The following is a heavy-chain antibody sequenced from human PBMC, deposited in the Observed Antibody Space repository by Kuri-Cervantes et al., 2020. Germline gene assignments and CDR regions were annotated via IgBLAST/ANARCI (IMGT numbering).Heavy chain of an antibody. D-gene: IGHD3-22*01. V-gene: IGHV3-21*04. CDR2: ISSRSNYI. CDR3: AKAKYDSSGYLAYDI. J-gene: IGHJ3*02. CDR1: GFSFSSYS. Sequence: GGSLRLSCAASGFSFSSYSMNWVRQAPGKGPEWVSSISSRSNYIYYADSVKGRFTISRDNAKNSLYLQMNSLRAEDTALYYCAKAKYDSSGYLAYDIWGQGTMVTVSS.